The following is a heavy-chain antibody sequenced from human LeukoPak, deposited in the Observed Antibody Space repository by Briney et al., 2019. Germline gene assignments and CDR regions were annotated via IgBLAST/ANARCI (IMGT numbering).Heavy chain of an antibody. Sequence: ASVKVSCKASGYTFTGYYMHWVRQAPGQGLEWMGWINPNSGGTNYAQKFRGRVTMTRDTSISTAYMELSRLRSDDTAVYYCARDLDDFWSGYPNWFDPWGQGTLVTVSS. D-gene: IGHD3-3*01. CDR3: ARDLDDFWSGYPNWFDP. CDR2: INPNSGGT. J-gene: IGHJ5*02. CDR1: GYTFTGYY. V-gene: IGHV1-2*02.